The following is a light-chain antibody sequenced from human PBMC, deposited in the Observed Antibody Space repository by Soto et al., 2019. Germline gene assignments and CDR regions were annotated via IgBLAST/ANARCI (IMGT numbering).Light chain of an antibody. J-gene: IGKJ1*01. CDR3: QQYSSPPRT. V-gene: IGKV3-20*01. Sequence: EIVLTQSPGSLSLSPGERATLSCRASQSVSSYLAWYQQKPGQAPRLLISGASSRATGFPDRFSGSGSGTDFSLPISILEPEDSAVYYCQQYSSPPRTFGQGTKVEIK. CDR2: GAS. CDR1: QSVSSY.